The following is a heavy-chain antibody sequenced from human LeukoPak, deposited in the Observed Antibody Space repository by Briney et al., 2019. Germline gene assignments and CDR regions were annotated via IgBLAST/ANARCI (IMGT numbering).Heavy chain of an antibody. CDR2: IYHSGST. D-gene: IGHD3-3*01. V-gene: IGHV4-39*07. J-gene: IGHJ5*02. Sequence: SETLSLTCTVSGGSISSGSYYWGWIRQPPGKGLEWIGSIYHSGSTYYNPSLKSRVTISVDTSKNQFSLKLSSVTAADTAVYYCARDQASYYDFWSGYSQSRWFDPWGQGTLVTVSS. CDR3: ARDQASYYDFWSGYSQSRWFDP. CDR1: GGSISSGSYY.